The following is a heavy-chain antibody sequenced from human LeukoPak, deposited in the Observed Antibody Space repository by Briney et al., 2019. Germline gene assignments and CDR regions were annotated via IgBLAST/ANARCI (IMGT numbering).Heavy chain of an antibody. CDR2: ISSSSSYI. J-gene: IGHJ4*02. CDR3: ARDFRDGYNRPY. V-gene: IGHV3-21*01. CDR1: GFTFSSYS. D-gene: IGHD5-24*01. Sequence: GGSLRLSCAASGFTFSSYSMNWVRQAPGKGLEWVSSISSSSSYIYYADSVKGRFTISRDNAKNSLYLQMNSLTAEDTAVYYCARDFRDGYNRPYWGQGTLVTVSS.